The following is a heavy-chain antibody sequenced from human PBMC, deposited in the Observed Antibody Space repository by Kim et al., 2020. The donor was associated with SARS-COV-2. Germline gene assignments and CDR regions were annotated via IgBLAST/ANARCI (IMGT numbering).Heavy chain of an antibody. CDR1: GVTFSSYA. CDR2: ISGSGDST. J-gene: IGHJ4*02. Sequence: GGSLRLSCAASGVTFSSYAISWVRQAPGKGLEWVSTISGSGDSTYYADSVRGQLTISRDNSKNMLYLQMHSLRAYDTAVYYCAKGLRHWGQGTLGTVS. CDR3: AKGLRH. V-gene: IGHV3-23*01.